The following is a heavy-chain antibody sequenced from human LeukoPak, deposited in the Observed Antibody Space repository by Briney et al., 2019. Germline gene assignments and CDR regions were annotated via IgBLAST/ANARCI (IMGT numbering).Heavy chain of an antibody. J-gene: IGHJ3*02. Sequence: SETLSLTCAVYSGSFSSYQWNWIRQPPGKGLEWIGEISHRGSTNYNPSLKSRVTISVDTSKNQFSLKLSSVTAADTAVYYCARGGYYGSGRDAFDIWGQGTMVTVSS. V-gene: IGHV4-34*01. CDR2: ISHRGST. D-gene: IGHD3-10*01. CDR3: ARGGYYGSGRDAFDI. CDR1: SGSFSSYQ.